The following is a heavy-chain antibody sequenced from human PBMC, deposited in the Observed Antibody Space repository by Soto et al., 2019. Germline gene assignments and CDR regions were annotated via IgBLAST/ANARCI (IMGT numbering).Heavy chain of an antibody. CDR1: GYTFSNSG. CDR2: INSDNGNT. CDR3: GIDQGITTFGFYSMYYNGVAG. J-gene: IGHJ6*02. D-gene: IGHD3-3*01. Sequence: GASVKVSCKASGYTFSNSGISWVRQAPGQGLEWLGWINSDNGNTNYAQHLQGRVTLTTDTSTSTAYMDLRSLRSDDTAVYYCGIDQGITTFGFYSMYYNGVAGWGPGNTVTVSS. V-gene: IGHV1-18*01.